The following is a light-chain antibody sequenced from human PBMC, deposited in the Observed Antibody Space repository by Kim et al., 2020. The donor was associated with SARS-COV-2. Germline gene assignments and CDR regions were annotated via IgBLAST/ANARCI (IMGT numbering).Light chain of an antibody. J-gene: IGKJ2*01. CDR2: GTS. V-gene: IGKV3-20*01. CDR1: HSVSRTY. Sequence: LSPVGSATISCRASHSVSRTYLAWYQQRPGQAPRLLIYGTSGRASGIPDRFSGSGSGTDFSLTISRLEPEDFAVYYCHHYGESPYTFGQGTKLEI. CDR3: HHYGESPYT.